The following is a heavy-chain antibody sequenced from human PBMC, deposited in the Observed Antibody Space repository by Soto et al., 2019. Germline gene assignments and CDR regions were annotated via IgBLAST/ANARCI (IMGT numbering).Heavy chain of an antibody. CDR2: ISGSGGST. CDR1: GFTFSSYA. Sequence: GGSLRLSCAASGFTFSSYAMSWVRQAPGKGLEWVSAISGSGGSTYYADSVKGRFTISRDNSKNTLYLQMNSLRAEDTAVYYCAKDGLMITFGGVIVYDDAFDIWGQGTMVTVSS. J-gene: IGHJ3*02. CDR3: AKDGLMITFGGVIVYDDAFDI. V-gene: IGHV3-23*01. D-gene: IGHD3-16*02.